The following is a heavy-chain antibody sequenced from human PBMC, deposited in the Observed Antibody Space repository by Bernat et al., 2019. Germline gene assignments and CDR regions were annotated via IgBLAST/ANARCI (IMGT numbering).Heavy chain of an antibody. D-gene: IGHD6-19*01. CDR1: GFTFSSYS. J-gene: IGHJ4*02. CDR2: ISSSSTI. V-gene: IGHV3-48*02. Sequence: EVQLVESGGGLVQPGGSLRLSCAASGFTFSSYSMNWVRQAPGKGLEWVSYISSSSTIYYADSVKGRFTISRDNAKNSLYLQTNSLRDEDTAVYYCARGAVVAVAGTCWTYWGQGTLVTVSS. CDR3: ARGAVVAVAGTCWTY.